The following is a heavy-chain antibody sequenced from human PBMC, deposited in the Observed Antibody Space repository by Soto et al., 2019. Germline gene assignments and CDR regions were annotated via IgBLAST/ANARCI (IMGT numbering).Heavy chain of an antibody. CDR3: ARTLVGATPADY. V-gene: IGHV1-3*01. CDR1: VYTFTSYA. J-gene: IGHJ4*02. CDR2: INAGNGNT. D-gene: IGHD1-26*01. Sequence: QVQLVQSGAEVKKPGASVKVSCKASVYTFTSYAMHWVRQAPGQRLEWMGWINAGNGNTKYSQKFQGRVTITRDTSASTAYMELSSLRSEDTAVYYCARTLVGATPADYWGQGTLVTVSS.